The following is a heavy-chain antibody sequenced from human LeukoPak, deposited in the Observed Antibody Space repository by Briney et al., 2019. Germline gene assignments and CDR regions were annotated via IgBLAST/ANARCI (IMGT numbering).Heavy chain of an antibody. J-gene: IGHJ4*02. CDR1: GYTFTSYY. CDR3: ATTGYGSGRSFDY. Sequence: ASVKVSCKASGYTFTSYYMHWVRQAPGQGLEWMGIINPSGGSTSYAQKFQGRVTMTTGTSTSTAYMELRSLRSDDTAVYYCATTGYGSGRSFDYWGQGTLVTVSS. CDR2: INPSGGST. V-gene: IGHV1-46*01. D-gene: IGHD3-10*01.